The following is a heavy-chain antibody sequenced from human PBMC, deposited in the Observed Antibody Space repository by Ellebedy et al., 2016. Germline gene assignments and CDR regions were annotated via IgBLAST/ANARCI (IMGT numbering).Heavy chain of an antibody. D-gene: IGHD6-19*01. J-gene: IGHJ4*02. V-gene: IGHV1-3*01. CDR1: GYIFTNYA. CDR3: ARWAGYGSGWSGPFDY. Sequence: ASVKVSCKTSGYIFTNYAFHWVRQAPGQGLEWMGWINGGGDDTKYSQKFQGRVSIIRDTSANTGYMELSSLRSEDTAIYYCARWAGYGSGWSGPFDYWGQGTLVTVSS. CDR2: INGGGDDT.